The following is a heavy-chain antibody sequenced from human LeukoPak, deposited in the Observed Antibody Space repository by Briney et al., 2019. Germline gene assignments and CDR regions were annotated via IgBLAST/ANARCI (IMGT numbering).Heavy chain of an antibody. J-gene: IGHJ3*02. CDR2: ISSSSSYI. CDR1: GFTFSSYS. Sequence: PGGSLRLSCAASGFTFSSYSMNWVRQAPGKGLEWVSSISSSSSYIYYADSVKGRFTISRDNAKNSLYLQMNSLRAEDTALYYCAKGGSDQYYYDSSGYYRIQNAFDIWGQGTMVTVSS. V-gene: IGHV3-21*04. D-gene: IGHD3-22*01. CDR3: AKGGSDQYYYDSSGYYRIQNAFDI.